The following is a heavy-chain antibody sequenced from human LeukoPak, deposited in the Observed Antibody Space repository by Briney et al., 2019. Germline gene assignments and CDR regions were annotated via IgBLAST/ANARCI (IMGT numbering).Heavy chain of an antibody. D-gene: IGHD7-27*01. CDR1: GYTFNTYW. V-gene: IGHV5-51*01. J-gene: IGHJ1*01. Sequence: GESMTISCKASGYTFNTYWIGWVRHKPGKRLEWIAIVFPGDSHTRYSPSFQGHFTISADKTVTTAYLQWSSLEASDTAVYYCARLSGGSWANTEYFPDWGQGTLVIVSS. CDR2: VFPGDSHT. CDR3: ARLSGGSWANTEYFPD.